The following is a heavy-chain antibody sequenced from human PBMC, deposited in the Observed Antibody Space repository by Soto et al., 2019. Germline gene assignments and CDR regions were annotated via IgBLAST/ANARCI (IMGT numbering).Heavy chain of an antibody. J-gene: IGHJ4*02. CDR1: GFTFSSYD. CDR3: ARGGYYDSSGYYYNLDY. D-gene: IGHD3-22*01. CDR2: IGTAGDT. V-gene: IGHV3-13*01. Sequence: HPGGSLRLSCAASGFTFSSYDMHWVRQATGKGLEWVSAIGTAGDTYYPGSVKGRFTISRENAKNSLYLQMNSLRAGDTAVYYCARGGYYDSSGYYYNLDYWGQGTLVTVSS.